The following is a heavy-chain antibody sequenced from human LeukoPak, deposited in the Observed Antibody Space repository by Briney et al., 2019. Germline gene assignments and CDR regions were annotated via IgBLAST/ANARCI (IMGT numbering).Heavy chain of an antibody. CDR1: GFTFSDYY. CDR3: ARRYSSGWYYFDY. D-gene: IGHD6-19*01. Sequence: GGSLRLSCAASGFTFSDYYMSWIRQAPGKGLEWVSYISSSGSTIYYADSVKGRFTISRDNAKNSLYLQMNSLKASDTAMYYCARRYSSGWYYFDYWGQGTLVTVSS. V-gene: IGHV3-11*01. CDR2: ISSSGSTI. J-gene: IGHJ4*02.